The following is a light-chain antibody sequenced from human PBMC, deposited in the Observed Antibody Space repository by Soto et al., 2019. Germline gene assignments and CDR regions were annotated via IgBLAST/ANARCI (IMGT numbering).Light chain of an antibody. J-gene: IGKJ5*01. Sequence: VLTQSPVPLSLSPGERATPSCRASQSVSSYLAWYQQKPGQAPRLLIEDASNRATGIPARFSGSGSGTDFTLTISSLEPEDFAVYYCQQRKNWQVTCGQGTRLENK. CDR2: DAS. CDR3: QQRKNWQVT. CDR1: QSVSSY. V-gene: IGKV3-11*01.